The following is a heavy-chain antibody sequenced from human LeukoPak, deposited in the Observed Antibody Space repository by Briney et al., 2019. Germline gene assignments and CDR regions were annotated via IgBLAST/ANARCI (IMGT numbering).Heavy chain of an antibody. Sequence: GGSLRLSCAASGLTVSSNYMDWVRQAPGKGLEWVSALYIGGNTYYADSVRCRFTISRDNSKNTLYLQMNSLRAEDTATYYCTTAAGYNYGPYWGQGTLVTVSS. CDR1: GLTVSSNY. D-gene: IGHD5-18*01. CDR3: TTAAGYNYGPY. V-gene: IGHV3-53*01. CDR2: LYIGGNT. J-gene: IGHJ4*02.